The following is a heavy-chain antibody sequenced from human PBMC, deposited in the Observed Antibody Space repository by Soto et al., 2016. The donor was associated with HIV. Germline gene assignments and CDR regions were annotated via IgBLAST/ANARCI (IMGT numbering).Heavy chain of an antibody. CDR3: ARDIGYYDRSGYFDY. CDR2: ISAYNGNT. CDR1: GYTFTSYA. V-gene: IGHV1-18*01. J-gene: IGHJ4*02. Sequence: QVQLVQSGAEVKKPGASVKVSCKASGYTFTSYALSWVRQAPGQGLEWMGWISAYNGNTHYAQKLQGRVTLTRDTSTTTAYMDLRSLTSDDTAVYYCARDIGYYDRSGYFDYWGQGTLVTVSS. D-gene: IGHD3-22*01.